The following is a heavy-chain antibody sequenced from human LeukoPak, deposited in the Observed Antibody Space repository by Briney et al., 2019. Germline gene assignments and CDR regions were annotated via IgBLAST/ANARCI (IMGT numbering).Heavy chain of an antibody. CDR1: GFTFSSYS. CDR2: ILNTGTTI. Sequence: PGGSLRLSCAASGFTFSSYSMNWVRQVPGKGLEWLSYILNTGTTIYYADSVKGRFTISRDNAENSVFLQMNSLRDEDTAVYYCARDVPDSSVGPFDIRGPGTKVTVSS. V-gene: IGHV3-48*02. D-gene: IGHD3-22*01. CDR3: ARDVPDSSVGPFDI. J-gene: IGHJ3*02.